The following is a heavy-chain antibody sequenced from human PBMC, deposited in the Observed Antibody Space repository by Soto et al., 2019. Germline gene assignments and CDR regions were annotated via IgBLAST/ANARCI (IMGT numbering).Heavy chain of an antibody. CDR2: ISSSSSTI. CDR3: AREGGSLNWFDP. CDR1: GFTFSSYS. Sequence: EVQLVESGGGLVQPGGSLRLSCAASGFTFSSYSMNWVRQAPGKGLEWVSYISSSSSTIYYADSVKGRFTISRDNAKNSRYLQMNSLGDEDTAVCYCAREGGSLNWFDPWGQGTLVTVSS. V-gene: IGHV3-48*02. J-gene: IGHJ5*02. D-gene: IGHD1-26*01.